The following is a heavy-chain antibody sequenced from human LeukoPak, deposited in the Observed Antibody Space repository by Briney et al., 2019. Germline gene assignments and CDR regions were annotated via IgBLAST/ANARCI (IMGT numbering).Heavy chain of an antibody. V-gene: IGHV3-30*18. CDR1: GFTFRLYG. D-gene: IGHD6-19*01. CDR2: ISYDGSNK. Sequence: GSSLTLSCTASGFTFRLYGMHWVRQSPGKGLEWVAVISYDGSNKYYADYVKGRFTISRDNSKNTLYLQMNSLRAEDTDVYYCAKDFGGSGWGQGTLVTVSS. J-gene: IGHJ4*02. CDR3: AKDFGGSG.